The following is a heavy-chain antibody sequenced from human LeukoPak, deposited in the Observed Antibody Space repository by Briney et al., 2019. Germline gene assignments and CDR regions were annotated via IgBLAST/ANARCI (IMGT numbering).Heavy chain of an antibody. CDR1: GFSVSSNY. J-gene: IGHJ4*02. V-gene: IGHV3-66*02. Sequence: GGSLRLSCAASGFSVSSNYMNWVRQAPGKGLEWVSAIYSDGTTYYADSVKSRFTISRENSKNTMCRQMNILRAEDTAVYYCARDKLCSGYSSDFDYWGEGTLVTVSS. CDR2: IYSDGTT. CDR3: ARDKLCSGYSSDFDY. D-gene: IGHD6-19*01.